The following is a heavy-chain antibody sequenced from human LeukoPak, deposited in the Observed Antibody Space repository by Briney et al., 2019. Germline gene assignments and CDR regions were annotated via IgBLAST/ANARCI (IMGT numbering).Heavy chain of an antibody. CDR3: ARFGLASPDIEDFDY. CDR2: ISAYNGNT. J-gene: IGHJ4*02. Sequence: ASVKVSCKASGYTITSYGISWVRQDPGQGLEWMGWISAYNGNTNYAQKLQGRVTMTTDTSTSTAYMELRSLRSDDTAVYYCARFGLASPDIEDFDYWGQGTLVTVSS. V-gene: IGHV1-18*04. D-gene: IGHD2-15*01. CDR1: GYTITSYG.